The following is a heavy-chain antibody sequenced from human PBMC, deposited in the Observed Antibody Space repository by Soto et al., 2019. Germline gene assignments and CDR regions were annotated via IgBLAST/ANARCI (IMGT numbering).Heavy chain of an antibody. CDR1: GFILSNYG. Sequence: GGWLRLSCTAAGFILSNYGINWVLQAPGKVLEWISYFSRDDSIIVYSGSGKWRLTVARAASNTTLYLQMNSLRLDDTALYSCARPNFDPFNCGGDCYFFDPWGQGPPVTVSS. CDR3: ARPNFDPFNCGGDCYFFDP. D-gene: IGHD2-21*02. J-gene: IGHJ5*02. V-gene: IGHV3-48*01. CDR2: FSRDDSII.